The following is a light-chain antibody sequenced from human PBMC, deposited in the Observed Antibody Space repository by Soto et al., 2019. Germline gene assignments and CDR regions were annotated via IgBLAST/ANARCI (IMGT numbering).Light chain of an antibody. J-gene: IGLJ3*02. CDR1: SSDVGTYNL. V-gene: IGLV2-23*02. CDR3: CSHVGTTPPQWV. CDR2: EVS. Sequence: QSVLTQPASVSGSPGQSITISCTGTSSDVGTYNLVSWYQQHPGKAPKLMIFEVSKRPSGVSNRFSGSKSGNTASLTISGLQAEDEADYSGCSHVGTTPPQWVFGGGTKVTVL.